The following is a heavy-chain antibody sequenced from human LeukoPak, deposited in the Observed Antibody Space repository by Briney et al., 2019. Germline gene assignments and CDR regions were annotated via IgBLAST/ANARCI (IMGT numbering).Heavy chain of an antibody. CDR3: ARVGIPGGLRFHMDV. J-gene: IGHJ6*03. Sequence: SETLSLTCTVSGGSISSYYWSWIRQPPGKGLEWIGYIYYSGSTNYNPSLKSRVTISVDTSKNQFSLKLSSVTAADTAVYYCARVGIPGGLRFHMDVWGKGTTVTVSS. D-gene: IGHD5-12*01. CDR1: GGSISSYY. V-gene: IGHV4-59*12. CDR2: IYYSGST.